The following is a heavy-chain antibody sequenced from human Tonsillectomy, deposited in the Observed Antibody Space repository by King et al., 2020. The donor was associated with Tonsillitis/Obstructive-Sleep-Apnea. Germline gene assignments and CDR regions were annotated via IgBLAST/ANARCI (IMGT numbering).Heavy chain of an antibody. Sequence: VQLVESGGGLIEPGGSLRLSCGGSGFTFSNAWLNWVRQAPGKGLEWVALIKSKTNGGTTDYAAPVKGRFTISRDDSKNTLYLHMNSLKTEDTAVYYCVTERAGAFDSWGQGILVTVSP. CDR2: IKSKTNGGTT. CDR3: VTERAGAFDS. V-gene: IGHV3-15*01. J-gene: IGHJ4*02. D-gene: IGHD6-19*01. CDR1: GFTFSNAW.